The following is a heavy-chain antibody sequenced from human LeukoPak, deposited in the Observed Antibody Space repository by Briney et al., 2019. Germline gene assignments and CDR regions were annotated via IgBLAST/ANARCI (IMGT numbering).Heavy chain of an antibody. CDR1: GFTFSSYG. D-gene: IGHD1-1*01. CDR3: AKDSTAGRNPEIDY. CDR2: IRYDGSNK. J-gene: IGHJ4*02. V-gene: IGHV3-30*02. Sequence: GGSLRLSCAASGFTFSSYGMHWVRQAPGKGLEWVACIRYDGSNKYYADSVKGRFPISRDNSKNTLYLQMNSLRAEDTAVYYCAKDSTAGRNPEIDYWGQGTLVTVSS.